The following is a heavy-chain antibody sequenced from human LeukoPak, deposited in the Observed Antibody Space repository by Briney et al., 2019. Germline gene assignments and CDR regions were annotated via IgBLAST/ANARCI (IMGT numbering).Heavy chain of an antibody. CDR1: GGSFSSGGYY. D-gene: IGHD3-10*01. CDR2: IYYSGST. CDR3: AREQRMVRGVITLDY. Sequence: SQTLSLTCTVSGGSFSSGGYYWSWLRQHPGMGLESVGYIYYSGSTYYNPSLKSRVTISVDTSKNQFSLKLSSVTAADTAVYYCAREQRMVRGVITLDYWGQGTLVTVSS. J-gene: IGHJ4*02. V-gene: IGHV4-31*03.